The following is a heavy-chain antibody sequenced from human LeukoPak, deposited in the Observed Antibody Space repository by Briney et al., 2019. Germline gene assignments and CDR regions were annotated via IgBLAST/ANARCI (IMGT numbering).Heavy chain of an antibody. Sequence: GASVTVSCKASGYTFTSYGISWVRQAPGQGLEWMGWISAYNGNTNYAQKLQGRVTMTTDTSTSTAYMELRSLRSDDTAVYYCARDHHAKRGVYYFDYWGQGTLVTVSS. D-gene: IGHD2-8*01. V-gene: IGHV1-18*01. CDR2: ISAYNGNT. J-gene: IGHJ4*02. CDR1: GYTFTSYG. CDR3: ARDHHAKRGVYYFDY.